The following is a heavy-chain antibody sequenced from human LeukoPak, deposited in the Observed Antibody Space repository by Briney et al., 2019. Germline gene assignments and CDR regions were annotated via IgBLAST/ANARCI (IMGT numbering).Heavy chain of an antibody. V-gene: IGHV3-23*01. D-gene: IGHD2-2*01. J-gene: IGHJ4*02. CDR1: GFTFSSYA. CDR3: GKIKVPASHYSMVGLDY. Sequence: GGSLRLSCAASGFTFSSYAMSWVRQAPGKGLEWVSAISGSGGSTYYADSVKGRFTISRDNSKNTLYLQMNSLRAEDTAVYYWGKIKVPASHYSMVGLDYWGQGTLVTVSS. CDR2: ISGSGGST.